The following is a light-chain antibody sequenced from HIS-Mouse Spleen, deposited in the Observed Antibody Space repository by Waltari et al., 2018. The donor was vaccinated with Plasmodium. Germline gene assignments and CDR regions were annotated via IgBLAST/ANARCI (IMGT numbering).Light chain of an antibody. CDR2: QYS. Sequence: SYELTQPPSVSVSPGQTASITCSGDKLGDKYACWYQQKPGQSPVRVIYQYSKRPSGIPERFSGSNSGNTATLTISGTQAMDEADYYCQAWDSSTAVFGGGTKLTVL. CDR3: QAWDSSTAV. CDR1: KLGDKY. V-gene: IGLV3-1*01. J-gene: IGLJ3*02.